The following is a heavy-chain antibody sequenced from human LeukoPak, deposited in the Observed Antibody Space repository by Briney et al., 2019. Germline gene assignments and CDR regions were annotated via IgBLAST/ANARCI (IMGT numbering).Heavy chain of an antibody. CDR3: AREEGIAAAGALEY. V-gene: IGHV4-59*01. Sequence: PSETLSLTCTVSGGSINSYYWSWIRQPPGKGLEWIGYIYYSGSTNYNPSLKSRVTISVDTSKNQHSLKLSSVTAADTAVYYCAREEGIAAAGALEYWGQGILVTVSS. CDR2: IYYSGST. CDR1: GGSINSYY. J-gene: IGHJ4*02. D-gene: IGHD6-13*01.